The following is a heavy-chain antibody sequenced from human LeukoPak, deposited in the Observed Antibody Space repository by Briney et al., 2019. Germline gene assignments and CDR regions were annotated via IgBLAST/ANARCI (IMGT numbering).Heavy chain of an antibody. V-gene: IGHV3-15*01. Sequence: GGSLGLSCAASGFTFNNAWMSWVRQAPGKGLEWVGRIKSKTDGGTTDYAAPVKGRFTISRDDSKNTLYLQMNSLKTEDTAVYYCTTARHFWCGYSDYWGQGTLVTVSS. D-gene: IGHD3-3*02. CDR3: TTARHFWCGYSDY. CDR2: IKSKTDGGTT. J-gene: IGHJ4*02. CDR1: GFTFNNAW.